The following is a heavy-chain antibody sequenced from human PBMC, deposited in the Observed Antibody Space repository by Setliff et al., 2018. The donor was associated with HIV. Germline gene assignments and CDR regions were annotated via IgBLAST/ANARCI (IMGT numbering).Heavy chain of an antibody. CDR3: VRGALLAAFDFDH. V-gene: IGHV1-3*01. CDR2: INVGKGDT. CDR1: GYTFTTYS. Sequence: ASVKVSCKASGYTFTTYSLHWVRQAPGQSLEWMGWINVGKGDTKSSQKFQGRFTITTDTSANTAYMELSSLTSDDTALYFCVRGALLAAFDFDHWGHGTLVTVSS. D-gene: IGHD6-25*01. J-gene: IGHJ4*01.